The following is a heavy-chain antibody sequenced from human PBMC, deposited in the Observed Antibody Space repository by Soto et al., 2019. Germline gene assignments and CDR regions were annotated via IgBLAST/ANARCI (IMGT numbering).Heavy chain of an antibody. CDR2: INHSGST. Sequence: PSETLSLTCAVYGGSFSGYYWSWIRQPPGKGLKWIGEINHSGSTNYNPSLKSRVTISVDTSKNQFSLKLSSVTAADTAVYYCARGVTMVRGVNTRARLLAFDIWGQGTMVTVSS. CDR3: ARGVTMVRGVNTRARLLAFDI. J-gene: IGHJ3*02. D-gene: IGHD3-10*01. CDR1: GGSFSGYY. V-gene: IGHV4-34*01.